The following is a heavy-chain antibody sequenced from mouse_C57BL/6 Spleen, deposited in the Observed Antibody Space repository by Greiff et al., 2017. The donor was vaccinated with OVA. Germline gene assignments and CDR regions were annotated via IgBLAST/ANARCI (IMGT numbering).Heavy chain of an antibody. CDR1: GFSLSTSGMG. CDR2: IYWDDDK. V-gene: IGHV8-12*01. CDR3: ARYDSHWYFDV. D-gene: IGHD2-4*01. Sequence: QVTLKVSGPGILQSSQTLSLTCSFSGFSLSTSGMGVSWIRQPSGKGLEWLAHIYWDDDKRYNPFLKSRLTISKDTSRNQVFLKITSVDTADTATYYCARYDSHWYFDVWGTGTTVTVSS. J-gene: IGHJ1*03.